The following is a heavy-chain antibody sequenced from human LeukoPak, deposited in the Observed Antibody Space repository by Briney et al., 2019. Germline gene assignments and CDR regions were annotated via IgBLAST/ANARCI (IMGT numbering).Heavy chain of an antibody. D-gene: IGHD3-22*01. J-gene: IGHJ4*02. CDR1: GGPISSGSYY. Sequence: SQTLSLTCTVSGGPISSGSYYWSWIRQPAGKGLEWIGCIYTSGSTNYNPSLKSRVTISVDTSKNQFSLKLSSVTAADTAVYYCARFNGDSSGYYFGTIDYWGQGTLVTVSS. CDR2: IYTSGST. CDR3: ARFNGDSSGYYFGTIDY. V-gene: IGHV4-61*02.